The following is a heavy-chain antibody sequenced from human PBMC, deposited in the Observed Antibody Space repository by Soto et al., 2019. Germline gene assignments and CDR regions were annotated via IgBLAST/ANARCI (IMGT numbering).Heavy chain of an antibody. J-gene: IGHJ2*01. CDR3: ARGYGGSFPHWDFDL. Sequence: QVQLVESGGGVVQPGGSLRLSCAASGFTFSNYGMYWARQAPGKGLQWVTFIWTDGKNSFYEDSVKGRFTNSRDNFKKTLYLQMDSLRAEDTGVYYCARGYGGSFPHWDFDLWGRGTRVAVSS. CDR2: IWTDGKNS. D-gene: IGHD1-26*01. V-gene: IGHV3-33*01. CDR1: GFTFSNYG.